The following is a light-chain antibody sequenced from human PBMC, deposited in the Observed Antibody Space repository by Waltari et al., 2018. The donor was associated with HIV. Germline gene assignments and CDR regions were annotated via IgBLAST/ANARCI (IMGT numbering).Light chain of an antibody. CDR1: QDISTY. V-gene: IGKV1-9*01. Sequence: DIPLTQSPSFLSSHVGDRVTISCRASQDISTYLAWYQQKPGEAPKLLIHGASTLHRGVTSRFSGSGSGTDFTLTIKNLRPEDFAIYYCQQLHSFPLIFGGGTKVE. CDR3: QQLHSFPLI. CDR2: GAS. J-gene: IGKJ4*01.